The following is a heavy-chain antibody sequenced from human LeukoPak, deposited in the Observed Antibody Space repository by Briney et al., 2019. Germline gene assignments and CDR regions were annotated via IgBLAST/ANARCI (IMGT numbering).Heavy chain of an antibody. CDR2: FDPEDGET. J-gene: IGHJ6*02. D-gene: IGHD6-25*01. V-gene: IGHV1-24*01. Sequence: ASVKVSCKVSGYTLTELSMHWVRQAPGKGLEWMGGFDPEDGETIYAQKFQGRVTMTEDTSTDTAYMELSSLRSEDTAVYYCATTGHGRSGDYYGMDVWGQGTTVTVSS. CDR1: GYTLTELS. CDR3: ATTGHGRSGDYYGMDV.